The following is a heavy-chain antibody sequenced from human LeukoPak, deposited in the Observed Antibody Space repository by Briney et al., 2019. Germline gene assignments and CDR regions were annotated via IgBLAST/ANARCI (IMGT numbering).Heavy chain of an antibody. CDR2: IWYDGSNK. CDR3: ASSGGNSLLDY. CDR1: GFTFSSYG. Sequence: GGSLRLSCAASGFTFSSYGMHWVRQAPGKGLEWVAVIWYDGSNKYYADSVKGRFTISRDNSKNTLYLQMNSLRAEDTAVYYCASSGGNSLLDYWGQGILVTVSS. J-gene: IGHJ4*02. D-gene: IGHD4-23*01. V-gene: IGHV3-33*01.